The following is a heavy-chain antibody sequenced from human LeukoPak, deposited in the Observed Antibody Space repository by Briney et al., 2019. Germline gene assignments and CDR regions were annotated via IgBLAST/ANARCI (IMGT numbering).Heavy chain of an antibody. CDR1: GFTFSSYS. V-gene: IGHV3-21*01. J-gene: IGHJ6*02. CDR2: ISSSSSYI. Sequence: GGSLRLSCAASGFTFSSYSMNWVRQAPGKGLEWVSSISSSSSYIYYADSVKGRFTIPRDNAKNSLYLQMNSLRAEDTAAYYCARDKVVVPAAMAYYYYYGMDVWGQGTTVTVSS. CDR3: ARDKVVVPAAMAYYYYYGMDV. D-gene: IGHD2-2*01.